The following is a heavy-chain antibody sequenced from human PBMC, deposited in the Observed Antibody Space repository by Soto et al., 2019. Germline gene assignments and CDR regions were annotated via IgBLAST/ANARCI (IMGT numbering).Heavy chain of an antibody. Sequence: GASVKVSCKASGYTFTSYAMHWVRQAPGQRLEWMGWINAGNGNTKYSQKFQGRVTITRDTSASTAYMELSSLRSEDTAVYYCAREVEYYDSSGYPSMDVWGQGTTVTVSS. J-gene: IGHJ6*02. CDR2: INAGNGNT. D-gene: IGHD3-22*01. CDR3: AREVEYYDSSGYPSMDV. V-gene: IGHV1-3*01. CDR1: GYTFTSYA.